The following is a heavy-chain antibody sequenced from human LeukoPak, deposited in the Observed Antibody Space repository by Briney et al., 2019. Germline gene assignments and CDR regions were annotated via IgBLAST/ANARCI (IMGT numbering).Heavy chain of an antibody. V-gene: IGHV3-48*01. J-gene: IGHJ4*02. CDR2: ITGSSSSI. Sequence: SGGSLRLSCAASGFTFSSYGMSWVRQAPGKGLEWVSYITGSSSSIYYADSVKGRFTISRDNAKNSLYLQMNSLRAEDAAVYFCAKAPVTSCRGAYCYPFDSWGQGTLVTVSS. CDR1: GFTFSSYG. D-gene: IGHD2-21*01. CDR3: AKAPVTSCRGAYCYPFDS.